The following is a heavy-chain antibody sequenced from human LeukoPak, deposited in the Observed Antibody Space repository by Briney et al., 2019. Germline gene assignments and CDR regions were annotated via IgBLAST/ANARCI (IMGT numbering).Heavy chain of an antibody. CDR1: GFTVSSNY. CDR3: ARVGYSSGWYRQ. Sequence: PGGSLRLSCPASGFTVSSNYMSWVRQAPGKGLEWVSVIYSGGSTYYADSVKGRFTISRDNSKNTLYLQMNSLRPEDTAVYYCARVGYSSGWYRQWGQGTLVTVSS. D-gene: IGHD6-19*01. J-gene: IGHJ4*02. CDR2: IYSGGST. V-gene: IGHV3-66*01.